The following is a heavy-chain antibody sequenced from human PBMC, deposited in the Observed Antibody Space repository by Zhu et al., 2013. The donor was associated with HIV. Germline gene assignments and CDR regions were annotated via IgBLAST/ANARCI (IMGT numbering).Heavy chain of an antibody. J-gene: IGHJ2*01. CDR1: GGSISTFY. CDR2: IYYSGST. Sequence: QVQLQESGPGLVKPSETLSLTCPVSGGSISTFYWSWIRQPPGKGLEWIGYIYYSGSTSYNPSLKSRVTISVDTSKNQFSLKMSSVTAADTAVYYCVRHFSTTLYGETRYFDLWGLAPWSLS. CDR3: VRHFSTTLYGETRYFDL. V-gene: IGHV4-59*08. D-gene: IGHD3-10*02.